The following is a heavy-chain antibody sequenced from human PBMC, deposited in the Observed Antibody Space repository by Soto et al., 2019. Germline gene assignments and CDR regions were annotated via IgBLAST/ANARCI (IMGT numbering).Heavy chain of an antibody. Sequence: SVKVSCKASGGTFSSYAISWVRQAPGQGLEWMGGIIPIFGTANYAQKFQGRVTITADKSTSTAYMELSSLRSEDTAVYYCARAQGQVVVAAQGAFDIWGQGTMVTVSS. CDR3: ARAQGQVVVAAQGAFDI. D-gene: IGHD2-15*01. CDR1: GGTFSSYA. V-gene: IGHV1-69*06. J-gene: IGHJ3*02. CDR2: IIPIFGTA.